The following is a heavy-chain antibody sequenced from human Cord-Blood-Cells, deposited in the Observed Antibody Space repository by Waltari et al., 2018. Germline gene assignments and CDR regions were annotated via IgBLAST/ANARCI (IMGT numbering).Heavy chain of an antibody. Sequence: QVQLVESGGGVVQPGRSLRLSCAASGFTVSSSGMHCVRPASGKGVRGLAVISYDGSNKDYADSVEGRFTISRDNSKNTLYLQMNSLRAEDTAVYYCAKDASRGKYYFDYWGQGTLVTVSS. V-gene: IGHV3-30*18. CDR2: ISYDGSNK. J-gene: IGHJ4*02. D-gene: IGHD3-16*01. CDR1: GFTVSSSG. CDR3: AKDASRGKYYFDY.